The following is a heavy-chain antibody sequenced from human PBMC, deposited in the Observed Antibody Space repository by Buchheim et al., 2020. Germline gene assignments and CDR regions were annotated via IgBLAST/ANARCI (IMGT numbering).Heavy chain of an antibody. D-gene: IGHD2-2*01. V-gene: IGHV3-30-3*01. CDR1: GFTFSSYA. Sequence: QVQLVESGGGVVQPGRSLRLSCAASGFTFSSYAMHWVRQAPGKGLEWVAVISYDGSNKYYADSVKGRFTISRDNSKNTLYLQMNSLRAEDTAVYYCARYCSSTGCYWEDYGMDVWGQGTT. J-gene: IGHJ6*02. CDR3: ARYCSSTGCYWEDYGMDV. CDR2: ISYDGSNK.